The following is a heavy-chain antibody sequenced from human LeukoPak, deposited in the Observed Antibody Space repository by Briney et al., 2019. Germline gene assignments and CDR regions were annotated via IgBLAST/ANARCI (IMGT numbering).Heavy chain of an antibody. Sequence: GASVKVSCKASGYTFTGYYIHWARQATGQGLEWMGWMNPNSGNTGYAQKFQGRVTMTRNTSISTAYMELSSLKSEDTAVYYCARGVTYYFDTGRYPYWGQGTLVTVSS. J-gene: IGHJ4*02. CDR2: MNPNSGNT. CDR1: GYTFTGYY. V-gene: IGHV1-8*02. D-gene: IGHD3-22*01. CDR3: ARGVTYYFDTGRYPY.